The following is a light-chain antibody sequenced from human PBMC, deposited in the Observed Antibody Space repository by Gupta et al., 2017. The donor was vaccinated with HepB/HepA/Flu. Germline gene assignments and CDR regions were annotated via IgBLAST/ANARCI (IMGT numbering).Light chain of an antibody. CDR2: DAS. V-gene: IGKV3-11*01. CDR1: QSVSSY. CDR3: QQRSNWPPYT. Sequence: EIVLTQSPATLSLSPGERATLSCRASQSVSSYLAWYQQKPGQAPRLLIYDASNRATGIPARFSGSGSGTDFTLTISSREPEDFAVYYCQQRSNWPPYTFGQGLKLEIK. J-gene: IGKJ2*01.